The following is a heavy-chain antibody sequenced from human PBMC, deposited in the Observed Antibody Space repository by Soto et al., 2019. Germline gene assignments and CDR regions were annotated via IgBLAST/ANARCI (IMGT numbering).Heavy chain of an antibody. CDR2: MNPNSGNT. D-gene: IGHD3-10*01. Sequence: QVQLVQSGAEVKKPGASVKVSCKASGYTFTSYDINWVRQATGQGLEWMGWMNPNSGNTGYAQKFQGRVTMTRNTAISTAYMELSSLRSEDTAVYYCASVYYGSGSFYMDVWGQGTTVTVSS. J-gene: IGHJ6*02. CDR3: ASVYYGSGSFYMDV. V-gene: IGHV1-8*01. CDR1: GYTFTSYD.